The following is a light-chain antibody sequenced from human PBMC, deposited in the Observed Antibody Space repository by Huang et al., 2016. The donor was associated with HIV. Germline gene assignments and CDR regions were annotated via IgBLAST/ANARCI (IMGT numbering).Light chain of an antibody. V-gene: IGKV3-15*01. CDR3: QQYNDWPRT. Sequence: EMVLTQSPDTLSVSPGERATLSCRASQGVSNNVAWYQQKPGQAPRLLIYAASSRVTGVPARFSGSGSETDFTLTIRSLQSEDVAVYFCQQYNDWPRTFGQGTNLEIK. CDR2: AAS. J-gene: IGKJ2*01. CDR1: QGVSNN.